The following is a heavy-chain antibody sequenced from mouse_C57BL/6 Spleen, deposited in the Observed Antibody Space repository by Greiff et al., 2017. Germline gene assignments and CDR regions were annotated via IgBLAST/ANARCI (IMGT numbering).Heavy chain of an antibody. D-gene: IGHD1-1*01. J-gene: IGHJ3*01. CDR3: ARSEDPDYYGSSPGWFAY. CDR2: IDPSDSYT. CDR1: GYTFTSYW. V-gene: IGHV1-59*01. Sequence: VQLQQPGAELVRPGTSVKLSCKASGYTFTSYWMHWVKQRPGQGLEWIGVIDPSDSYTNYNQKFKGKATLTVDTSSSTAYMQLSSLTSEDSASYYGARSEDPDYYGSSPGWFAYRGQGPLVTVSA.